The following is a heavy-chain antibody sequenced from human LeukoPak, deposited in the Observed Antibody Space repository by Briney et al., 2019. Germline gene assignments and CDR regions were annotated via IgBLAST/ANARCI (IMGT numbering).Heavy chain of an antibody. J-gene: IGHJ4*02. D-gene: IGHD2-15*01. CDR1: GFTFSSYG. Sequence: GGSLRLSCAASGFTFSSYGMHWVRQAPGKGLEWVAVIWYDGSNKYYADSVKGRFTISRDNSKNTLYLQMNSLRADGTAVYYCAKDWDMAPGYWGQGTLVTVSS. V-gene: IGHV3-33*06. CDR3: AKDWDMAPGY. CDR2: IWYDGSNK.